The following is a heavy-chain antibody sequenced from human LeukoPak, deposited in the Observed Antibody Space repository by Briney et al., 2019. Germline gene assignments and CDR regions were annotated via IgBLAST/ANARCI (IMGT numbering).Heavy chain of an antibody. J-gene: IGHJ5*02. CDR3: AKVRDLDTVLGRFDN. CDR1: GFTFSSYA. V-gene: IGHV3-23*01. D-gene: IGHD5-18*01. CDR2: ISGNGGRT. Sequence: GGSLRLSCAASGFTFSSYAMSWVRQAPGKGLEWLSVISGNGGRTYYADSVKGRFTISRDNSKNTLYLQMNSLRAEDTAVYYCAKVRDLDTVLGRFDNWGQGTLVTVSS.